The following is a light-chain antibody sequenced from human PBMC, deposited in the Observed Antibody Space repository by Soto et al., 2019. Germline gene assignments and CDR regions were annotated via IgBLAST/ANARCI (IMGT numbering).Light chain of an antibody. Sequence: EIVMTQSPATLSVSPGERATLSCRASQSVSSNLAWYQPKPGQAPRLLIYGASTRATGIPARFSGSGSGTDFTLTISSLQPEDFATYDCQQSYSTLSITFGQGTRLEIK. CDR2: GAS. CDR3: QQSYSTLSIT. CDR1: QSVSSN. J-gene: IGKJ5*01. V-gene: IGKV3-15*01.